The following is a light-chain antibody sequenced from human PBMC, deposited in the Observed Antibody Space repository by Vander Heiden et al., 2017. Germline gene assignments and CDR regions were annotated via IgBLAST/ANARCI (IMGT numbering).Light chain of an antibody. J-gene: IGKJ2*01. CDR2: DAS. V-gene: IGKV1-33*01. Sequence: DIQMTQPPSSLSASVGDRVTITCQASQDISNYLNWYQQKPGKAPKLLIYDASNLETGVPSRFSGSGSGTDFTFTISSLQPEDIATYYCQQYDNHSYTFGQGTKLEIK. CDR1: QDISNY. CDR3: QQYDNHSYT.